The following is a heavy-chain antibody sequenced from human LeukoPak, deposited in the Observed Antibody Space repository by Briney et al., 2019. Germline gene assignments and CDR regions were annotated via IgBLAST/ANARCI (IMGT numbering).Heavy chain of an antibody. CDR1: GASISNSF. Sequence: SETLSLTCTVSGASISNSFWSWIRQAPGTGLEYVGYIDYSGSTNYNPSLNSRVTISVDTSKNQFSLKLSSVTAADTAVYFCARGGGWISYHYYTVDVWGQGTTVTVSS. CDR2: IDYSGST. D-gene: IGHD6-19*01. V-gene: IGHV4-59*01. CDR3: ARGGGWISYHYYTVDV. J-gene: IGHJ6*02.